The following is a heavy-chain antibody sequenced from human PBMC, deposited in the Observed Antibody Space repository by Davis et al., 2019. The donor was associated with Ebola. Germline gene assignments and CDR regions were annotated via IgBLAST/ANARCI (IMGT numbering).Heavy chain of an antibody. V-gene: IGHV3-30*19. J-gene: IGHJ6*04. CDR1: GFPFSNFG. Sequence: GGSLRLSCTASGFPFSNFGMHWVRQAPGKGLEWVAVISYDGSNKYYADSVKGRFTISRDNSKNTLYLQMNSLRAEDTAVYYCARDRAARPYYYYYGMDVWGKGTTVTVSS. CDR2: ISYDGSNK. D-gene: IGHD6-6*01. CDR3: ARDRAARPYYYYYGMDV.